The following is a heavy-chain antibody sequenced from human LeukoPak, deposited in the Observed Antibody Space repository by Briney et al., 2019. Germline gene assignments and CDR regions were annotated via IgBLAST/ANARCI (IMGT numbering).Heavy chain of an antibody. D-gene: IGHD5-18*01. CDR2: ITTSSSYI. J-gene: IGHJ4*02. CDR3: ARDLGGYSYGSHFDY. CDR1: GFTFSGSG. V-gene: IGHV3-21*01. Sequence: PGGSLRLSCAASGFTFSGSGMHWVRQAPGKGLEWVSSITTSSSYIYYADSVKGRFTISRDNAKNSLYLQMNSLRAEDTAVYYCARDLGGYSYGSHFDYWGQGTLVTVSS.